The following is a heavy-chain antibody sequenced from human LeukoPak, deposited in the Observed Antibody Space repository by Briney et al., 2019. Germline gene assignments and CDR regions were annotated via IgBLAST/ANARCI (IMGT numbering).Heavy chain of an antibody. D-gene: IGHD2/OR15-2a*01. V-gene: IGHV3-21*06. J-gene: IGHJ3*01. CDR3: ARDVFSWNAFEF. CDR1: GFTFSSYS. Sequence: GGSLRLSCAASGFTFSSYSMNWVRQAPGKGLEWVSSISSSSSYIYYADSVKGRFTISRDNAKNLLYLQMKSLRAEDSAVYYCARDVFSWNAFEFWGQGAMVTISS. CDR2: ISSSSSYI.